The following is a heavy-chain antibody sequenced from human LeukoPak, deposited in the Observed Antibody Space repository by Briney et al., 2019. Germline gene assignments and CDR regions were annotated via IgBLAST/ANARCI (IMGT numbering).Heavy chain of an antibody. CDR1: GFTFSDHY. CDR2: SRNKANSYTI. Sequence: GGSLRLSCAAAGFTFSDHYMDWVRQAPRKGLEWVGRSRNKANSYTIEYAGSVKGRLTISRDDSKNSLYLQVNSLKTEDTAVYYCTTTAYSGSYSLDYWGQGTLVTVSS. D-gene: IGHD1-26*01. J-gene: IGHJ4*02. CDR3: TTTAYSGSYSLDY. V-gene: IGHV3-72*01.